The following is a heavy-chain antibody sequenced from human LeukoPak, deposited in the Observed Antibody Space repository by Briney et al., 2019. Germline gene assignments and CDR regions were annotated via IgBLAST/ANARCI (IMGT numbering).Heavy chain of an antibody. V-gene: IGHV4-39*07. CDR1: GDSISTSNSY. D-gene: IGHD6-19*01. J-gene: IGHJ3*02. Sequence: SETLSLTCTVSGDSISTSNSYWGWIRQPPGKGLEWIGSIYYSGSTYYNPSLKSRVTISVDTSKNQFSLKLSSVTAADTAVYYCARGIAVATDDAFDIWGQGTMVTVSS. CDR3: ARGIAVATDDAFDI. CDR2: IYYSGST.